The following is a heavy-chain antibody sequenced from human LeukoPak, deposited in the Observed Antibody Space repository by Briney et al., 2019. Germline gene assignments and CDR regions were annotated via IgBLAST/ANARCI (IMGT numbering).Heavy chain of an antibody. Sequence: ASVKVSCKASGGTFSSYAISWVRQAPGQGLEWMGGIIPIFGTANYAQKFQGRVTITADKSTSTAYMELSSLRSEETAVYYCARDPNQYCSGGSCYRWFDPRGQGTLVTVSS. CDR1: GGTFSSYA. D-gene: IGHD2-15*01. V-gene: IGHV1-69*06. CDR3: ARDPNQYCSGGSCYRWFDP. J-gene: IGHJ5*02. CDR2: IIPIFGTA.